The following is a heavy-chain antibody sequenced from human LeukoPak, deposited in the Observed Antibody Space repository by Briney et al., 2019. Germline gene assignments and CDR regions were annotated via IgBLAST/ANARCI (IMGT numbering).Heavy chain of an antibody. CDR2: IYSGGST. D-gene: IGHD4-23*01. Sequence: GGSLRLSCAASGFAVSSNYMSWVRQAPGKGLEWVSVIYSGGSTYYADSVKGRFTISRHNSKNTLYLQMNSLRAEDTAVYYCARADGDYGGKGRYYYGMDVWGQGTTVTVSS. J-gene: IGHJ6*02. CDR1: GFAVSSNY. CDR3: ARADGDYGGKGRYYYGMDV. V-gene: IGHV3-53*04.